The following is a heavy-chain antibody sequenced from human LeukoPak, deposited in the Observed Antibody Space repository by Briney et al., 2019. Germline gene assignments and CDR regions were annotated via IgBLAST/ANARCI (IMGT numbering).Heavy chain of an antibody. V-gene: IGHV3-64D*06. CDR3: VKAPLPVAVSITI. D-gene: IGHD5-12*01. J-gene: IGHJ3*02. CDR2: ISRIGGDT. CDR1: GFTLSNYT. Sequence: GGSLRLSCSAPGFTLSNYTRYWVRQPPGKGLKCVSGISRIGGDTYYADSVKGRFTISRDNSKNTLYLQMSSLRPEDTAMYYCVKAPLPVAVSITIGSQGTMVTVSS.